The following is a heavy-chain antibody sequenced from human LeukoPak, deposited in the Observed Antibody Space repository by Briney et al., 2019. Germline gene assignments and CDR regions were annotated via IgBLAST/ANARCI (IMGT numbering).Heavy chain of an antibody. D-gene: IGHD3-22*01. CDR2: TYYSGST. Sequence: SETLSLTCTVSGGSISSGDYYWSWIRQPPGKGLEWIGYTYYSGSTYYNPSLKNRVSISVYTSKYQFSLNLSSVTAADTAVYYCARPYYYDSRIDPWGQGTLVTVSS. J-gene: IGHJ5*02. V-gene: IGHV4-30-4*01. CDR3: ARPYYYDSRIDP. CDR1: GGSISSGDYY.